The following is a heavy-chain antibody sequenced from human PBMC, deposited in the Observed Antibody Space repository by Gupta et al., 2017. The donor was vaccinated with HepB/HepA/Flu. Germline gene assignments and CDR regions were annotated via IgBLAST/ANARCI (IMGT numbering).Heavy chain of an antibody. D-gene: IGHD3-22*01. CDR2: IYYSGYT. CDR3: ARGYDTSGFRNYFDY. V-gene: IGHV4-39*01. Sequence: GSIYYSGYTYYSPSLRSRVTISADTSRNQFSLKLSSVTAADTAVYYCARGYDTSGFRNYFDYWGQGTLGTVSS. J-gene: IGHJ4*02.